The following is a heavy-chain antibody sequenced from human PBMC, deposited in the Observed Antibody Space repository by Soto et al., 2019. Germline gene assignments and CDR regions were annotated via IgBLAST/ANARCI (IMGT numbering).Heavy chain of an antibody. J-gene: IGHJ4*02. CDR1: GFVFSDYA. CDR3: ASVPIWCGSSSCYTEGFDS. Sequence: EVQLLDSGGGWVQPGGSLRLSGVASGFVFSDYAMSWVRQAPGKGLERVSAISAGGSDTYYADSVKGRFTVSRVNSESTLYLQMNTLRAEDTAIYYCASVPIWCGSSSCYTEGFDSWGQGTLVTVSS. CDR2: ISAGGSDT. D-gene: IGHD2-2*01. V-gene: IGHV3-23*01.